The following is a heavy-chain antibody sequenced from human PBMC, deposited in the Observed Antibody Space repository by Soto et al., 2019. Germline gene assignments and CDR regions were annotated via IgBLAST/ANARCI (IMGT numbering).Heavy chain of an antibody. D-gene: IGHD1-26*01. Sequence: QITLKESGPTLVKPTQTLTLTCTFSGFSLTTSGGGVGWFRQPPGKALEWFALIYWDDDKRYSPSLKSRLTITKDTSKNQVVLTMTNMDPVDTATYYCAHIVGAPNWFDPWGQGTLVTVSS. J-gene: IGHJ5*02. V-gene: IGHV2-5*02. CDR2: IYWDDDK. CDR1: GFSLTTSGGG. CDR3: AHIVGAPNWFDP.